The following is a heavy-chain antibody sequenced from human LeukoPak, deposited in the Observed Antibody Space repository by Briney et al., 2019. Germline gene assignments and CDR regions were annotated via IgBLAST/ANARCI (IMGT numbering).Heavy chain of an antibody. V-gene: IGHV3-23*01. CDR3: AKPLHDHDIYDS. CDR1: GFTVSSNY. J-gene: IGHJ4*02. D-gene: IGHD3-9*01. Sequence: GGSLRLSCAASGFTVSSNYMSWVRQAPGKGLEWVSAISVSGDRAYYADSVKGRFTISRDNAKNTLYLQMNSLRVEDTAIYFCAKPLHDHDIYDSWGQGTLVTVSS. CDR2: ISVSGDRA.